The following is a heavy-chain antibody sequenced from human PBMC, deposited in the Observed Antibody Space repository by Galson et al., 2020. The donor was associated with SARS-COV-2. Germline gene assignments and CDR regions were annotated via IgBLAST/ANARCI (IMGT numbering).Heavy chain of an antibody. CDR3: ARIRGSSSSWYLFGAFDI. V-gene: IGHV2-70*01. CDR1: GFSLSTSGMC. J-gene: IGHJ3*02. Sequence: SGPTLVKPTQTLTLTCTFSGFSLSTSGMCVSWIRQPPGKALEWLALIDWDDDKYYSTSLKTRPTISKDTSKNQVVLTMTNMDPVDTATYYCARIRGSSSSWYLFGAFDIWGQGTMVTVSS. D-gene: IGHD6-13*01. CDR2: IDWDDDK.